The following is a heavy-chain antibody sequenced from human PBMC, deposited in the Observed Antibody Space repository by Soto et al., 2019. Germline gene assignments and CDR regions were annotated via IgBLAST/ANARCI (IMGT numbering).Heavy chain of an antibody. CDR1: SRSFRDYY. CDR2: INHSGTT. D-gene: IGHD2-21*01. V-gene: IGHV4-34*01. CDR3: ERSPKSTDFPYYFDF. J-gene: IGHJ4*02. Sequence: TENLSLTCAVYSRSFRDYYWTWIRQPPGKGLEFIGEINHSGTTHYNPSLKSRVTISVDTSKNHFSLKMNSVTAADTAVYYCERSPKSTDFPYYFDFWGQGPLVTVSS.